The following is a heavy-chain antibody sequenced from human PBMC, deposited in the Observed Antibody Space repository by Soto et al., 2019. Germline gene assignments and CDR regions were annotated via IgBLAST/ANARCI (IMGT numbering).Heavy chain of an antibody. V-gene: IGHV1-69*01. CDR1: GGTFSSYA. D-gene: IGHD1-1*01. J-gene: IGHJ6*02. CDR3: ARFHLQRYYYCGLDV. Sequence: QVQLVQSGAEVKKPGSSVKVSCKASGGTFSSYAISWVRQAPGQGLEWMGGIIPIFGTANYAQKLQGRDTITADESTSTGYMELSSLRSEDTAAYYCARFHLQRYYYCGLDVWGQGTTVTVSS. CDR2: IIPIFGTA.